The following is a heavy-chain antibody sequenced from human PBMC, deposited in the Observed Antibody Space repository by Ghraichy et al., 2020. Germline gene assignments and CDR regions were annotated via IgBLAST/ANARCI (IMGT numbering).Heavy chain of an antibody. D-gene: IGHD2-21*02. V-gene: IGHV3-11*04. CDR1: GFTFRDYY. J-gene: IGHJ5*02. CDR2: ISSSGTLI. CDR3: ARFPPPLPYSGGDCPGPFDP. Sequence: LNISCAASGFTFRDYYRTWIRQAPGKGLEWNSYISSSGTLIVYEESVKGRFTISRDHAENSLYLQMNSLRAEDTAVYYCARFPPPLPYSGGDCPGPFDPWGQGTLVTVSS.